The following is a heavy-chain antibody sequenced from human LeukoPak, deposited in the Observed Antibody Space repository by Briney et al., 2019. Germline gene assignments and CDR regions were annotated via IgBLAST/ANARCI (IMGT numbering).Heavy chain of an antibody. J-gene: IGHJ4*02. CDR2: INPNSGGT. CDR3: ARDLRARTHTAKDY. D-gene: IGHD5-18*01. Sequence: ASVKVSCKASGYTFTGYYMHWVRQAPGQGLEWMGWINPNSGGTNYAQKFQGRVTMTRDTSISTAYMELSRLRSDDTAVYYCARDLRARTHTAKDYWGQGTLVTASS. CDR1: GYTFTGYY. V-gene: IGHV1-2*02.